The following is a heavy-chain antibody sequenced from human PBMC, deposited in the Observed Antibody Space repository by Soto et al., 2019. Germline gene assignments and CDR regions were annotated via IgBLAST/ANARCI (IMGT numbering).Heavy chain of an antibody. Sequence: PGESLKISCKGSGYSFTSYWISWVRQMPGKGLEWMGRIDPSDSYTNYSPSFQGHVTISADKSISTAYLQWSSLKASDTAMYYCARSGGSYSNYDNYYYGMDVWGQGTTVTVSS. CDR1: GYSFTSYW. CDR2: IDPSDSYT. J-gene: IGHJ6*02. V-gene: IGHV5-10-1*01. D-gene: IGHD4-4*01. CDR3: ARSGGSYSNYDNYYYGMDV.